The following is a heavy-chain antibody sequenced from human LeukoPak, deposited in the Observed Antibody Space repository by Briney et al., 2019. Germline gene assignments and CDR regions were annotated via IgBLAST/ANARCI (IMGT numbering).Heavy chain of an antibody. CDR3: AKVEGGWTAAGPNFDY. J-gene: IGHJ4*02. CDR2: ISDSGGST. D-gene: IGHD6-13*01. CDR1: GVTFNSYA. Sequence: GGSLRLSCAASGVTFNSYAMSWVRQAPGKGLEWVSGISDSGGSTFYADSVKGRFSISRDSSKNTLYLQMNSLRAEDTAVYYCAKVEGGWTAAGPNFDYWGQGTLVTVSS. V-gene: IGHV3-23*01.